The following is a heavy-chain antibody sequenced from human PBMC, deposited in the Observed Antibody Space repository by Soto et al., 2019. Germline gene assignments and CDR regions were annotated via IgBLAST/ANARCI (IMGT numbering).Heavy chain of an antibody. J-gene: IGHJ4*02. Sequence: QVQLVESGGGVVQPGRSLRLSCAASGFTFSSYAMHGVRQAPGKGLEWVAVISYDGSNKYYADSVKGRFTISRDNSKNTLYLQMNSLRAEDTAVYYCARLAAADVYFDYWGQGTLVTVSS. D-gene: IGHD6-13*01. CDR1: GFTFSSYA. V-gene: IGHV3-30-3*01. CDR2: ISYDGSNK. CDR3: ARLAAADVYFDY.